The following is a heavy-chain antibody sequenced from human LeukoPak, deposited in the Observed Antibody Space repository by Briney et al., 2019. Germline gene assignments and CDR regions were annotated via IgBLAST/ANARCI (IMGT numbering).Heavy chain of an antibody. CDR1: GFTFDDYA. CDR3: AKDTVGVYMGAFDI. V-gene: IGHV3-9*03. J-gene: IGHJ3*02. Sequence: GGSLRLSCAASGFTFDDYAMHWVRQAPGKGLEWVSGISWNSGSIGYADSVKGRFTISRDNAKNSLYLQMNSLRAEDMALYYCAKDTVGVYMGAFDIWGQGTMVTVSS. D-gene: IGHD5/OR15-5a*01. CDR2: ISWNSGSI.